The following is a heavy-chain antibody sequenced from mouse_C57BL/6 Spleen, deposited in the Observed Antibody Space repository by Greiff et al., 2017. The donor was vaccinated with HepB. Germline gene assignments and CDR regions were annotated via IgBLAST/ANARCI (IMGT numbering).Heavy chain of an antibody. D-gene: IGHD2-1*01. CDR3: AREGGNYYFDY. CDR2: ISDGGSYT. CDR1: GFTFSSYA. Sequence: DVKLVESGGGLVKPGGSLKLSCAASGFTFSSYAMSWVRQTPEKRLEWVATISDGGSYTYYPDNVKGRFTISRDNAKNNLYLQMSHLKSEDTAMYYCAREGGNYYFDYWGQGTTLTVSS. V-gene: IGHV5-4*01. J-gene: IGHJ2*01.